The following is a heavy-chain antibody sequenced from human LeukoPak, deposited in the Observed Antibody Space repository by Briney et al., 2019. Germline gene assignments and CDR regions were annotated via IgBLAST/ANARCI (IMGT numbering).Heavy chain of an antibody. J-gene: IGHJ6*03. CDR2: ISSSSSYI. V-gene: IGHV3-21*01. Sequence: PGGSLRLSCAASGFTFSSYSMNWVRQAPGKGLEWVSSISSSSSYIYYADSVKGRFTISRDNAKNSLYLQMNSLRAEDTAVYYCARGPDDYDFWSGYYYYYYMDVWGKGTTVTVSS. CDR1: GFTFSSYS. CDR3: ARGPDDYDFWSGYYYYYYMDV. D-gene: IGHD3-3*01.